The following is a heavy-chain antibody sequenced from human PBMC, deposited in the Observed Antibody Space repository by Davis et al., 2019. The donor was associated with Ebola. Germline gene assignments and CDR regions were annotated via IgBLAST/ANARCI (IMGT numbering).Heavy chain of an antibody. CDR1: GFTFNSYA. J-gene: IGHJ6*02. CDR2: ISGSGGST. V-gene: IGHV3-23*01. D-gene: IGHD1/OR15-1a*01. Sequence: GESLKISCAASGFTFNSYAMSWVRQAPGKGLEWVSAISGSGGSTYYADSVKGRFTISRDNSKNSLYLQMNSLRTEDTALYYCAKDLEYWYKDYYYGMDVWGQGTTVTVSS. CDR3: AKDLEYWYKDYYYGMDV.